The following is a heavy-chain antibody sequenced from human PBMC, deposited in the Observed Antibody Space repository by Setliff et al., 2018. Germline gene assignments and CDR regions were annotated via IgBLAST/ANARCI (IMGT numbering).Heavy chain of an antibody. CDR1: GYTFSSYG. CDR2: LSTKSANT. Sequence: GASVKVSCKASGYTFSSYGLSWVRQAPGPGLEWMGWLSTKSANTYYAQKFQGRVTMTIDTSTTTAYMEVRSLRSDDTAVYYCARSRWGYCSCGDCSPDFDYWGQGTRVTVSS. D-gene: IGHD2-15*01. J-gene: IGHJ4*02. V-gene: IGHV1-18*01. CDR3: ARSRWGYCSCGDCSPDFDY.